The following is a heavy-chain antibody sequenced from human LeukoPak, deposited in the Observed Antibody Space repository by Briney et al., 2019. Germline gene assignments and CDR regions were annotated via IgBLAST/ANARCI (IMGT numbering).Heavy chain of an antibody. Sequence: GGSLRLSCAASGFTFSSYWMSWVRQAPGKGLEWVANIKEDGSEKYYVDSVKGRFTISRDNAKNSLYLQMNSLRAEDTAVYYCARVGSSWYSAYWGQGTLVTVSS. CDR2: IKEDGSEK. V-gene: IGHV3-7*01. J-gene: IGHJ4*02. CDR3: ARVGSSWYSAY. CDR1: GFTFSSYW. D-gene: IGHD6-13*01.